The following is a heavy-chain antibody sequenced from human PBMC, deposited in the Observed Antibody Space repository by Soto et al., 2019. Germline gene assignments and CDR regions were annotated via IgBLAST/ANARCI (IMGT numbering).Heavy chain of an antibody. V-gene: IGHV4-38-2*01. D-gene: IGHD3-3*01. CDR3: ARVTIFEYWFDP. J-gene: IGHJ5*02. CDR2: IYHSGSA. Sequence: SETLSLTCAVSSYSISGGFYWAWIRQPPGKGLEWIGNIYHSGSAHYNPSLKSRVTMSVDTSKNIFSLRLTSVTAAGTAVYYCARVTIFEYWFDPWGQGILVTVSS. CDR1: SYSISGGFY.